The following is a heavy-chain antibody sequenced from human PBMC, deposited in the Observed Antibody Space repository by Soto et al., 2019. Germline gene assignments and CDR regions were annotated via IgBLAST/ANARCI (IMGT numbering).Heavy chain of an antibody. CDR2: IYYSGST. CDR3: ASDLRYFDWLLKSLNYFDY. V-gene: IGHV4-39*01. J-gene: IGHJ4*02. D-gene: IGHD3-9*01. Sequence: SETLSLTCTVSGGSISSSSYYWGWIRQPPGKGLEWIGSIYYSGSTYYNPSLKSRGTISVDTSKNQFSLKLSSVTAADTAVYYCASDLRYFDWLLKSLNYFDYWGQGTLVTVSS. CDR1: GGSISSSSYY.